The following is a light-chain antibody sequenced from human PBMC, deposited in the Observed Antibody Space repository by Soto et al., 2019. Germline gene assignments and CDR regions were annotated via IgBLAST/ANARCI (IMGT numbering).Light chain of an antibody. CDR3: QQRSNWPLT. CDR1: QSVSNNY. CDR2: GAS. J-gene: IGKJ4*01. Sequence: EIVLTQSPGTLSLSPGERPTLSCRASQSVSNNYLAWYQQKPGQAPRLLSYGASNRATSIPARFSGSGSGREFTLTINSLEPEDFAVYYCQQRSNWPLTFGGGTKVDIK. V-gene: IGKV3-11*02.